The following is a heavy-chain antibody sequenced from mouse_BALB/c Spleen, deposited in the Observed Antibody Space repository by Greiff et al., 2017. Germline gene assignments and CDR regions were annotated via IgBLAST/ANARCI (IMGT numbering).Heavy chain of an antibody. CDR2: ISSGSSTI. V-gene: IGHV5-17*02. CDR1: GFTFSSFG. Sequence: DVKLVESGGGLVQPGGSRKLSCAASGFTFSSFGMHWVRQAPEKGLEWVAYISSGSSTIYYADTVKGRFTISRDNPKNTLFLQMTSLRSEDTAMYYCASYGNYYYAMDYWGQGTSVTVSS. CDR3: ASYGNYYYAMDY. J-gene: IGHJ4*01. D-gene: IGHD2-1*01.